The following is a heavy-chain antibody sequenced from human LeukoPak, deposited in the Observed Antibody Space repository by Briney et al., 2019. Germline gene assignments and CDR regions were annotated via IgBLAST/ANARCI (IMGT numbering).Heavy chain of an antibody. D-gene: IGHD6-13*01. V-gene: IGHV3-30-3*01. Sequence: PGGSLKLSCAASGFTFRNYYMHWVRQAPGKGLEWVAVISLDGNNEYYADSVKGRFSLSRDNSMNTLYLQLNSLRTEDTAMYYCARDAGPYSSSWYGAYYGMDVWGQGTTVTVSS. J-gene: IGHJ6*02. CDR1: GFTFRNYY. CDR3: ARDAGPYSSSWYGAYYGMDV. CDR2: ISLDGNNE.